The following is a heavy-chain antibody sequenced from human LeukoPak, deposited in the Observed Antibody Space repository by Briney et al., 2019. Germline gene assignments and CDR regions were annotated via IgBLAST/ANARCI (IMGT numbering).Heavy chain of an antibody. V-gene: IGHV5-51*01. Sequence: GESLKISFKGSGYRFTSYWIGWVRPMPGKGLEWMGIIYPGDSDTRYSPSFQGQVTISADKSISTAYLQWSSLKASDTAVYYCARDHLDGITGTTQPIFDYWGQGTLVTVSS. D-gene: IGHD1-7*01. J-gene: IGHJ4*02. CDR1: GYRFTSYW. CDR2: IYPGDSDT. CDR3: ARDHLDGITGTTQPIFDY.